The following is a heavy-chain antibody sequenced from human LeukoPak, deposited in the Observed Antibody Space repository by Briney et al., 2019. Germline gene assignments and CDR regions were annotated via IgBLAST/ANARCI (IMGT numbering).Heavy chain of an antibody. D-gene: IGHD2-2*01. J-gene: IGHJ3*02. V-gene: IGHV1-2*02. CDR1: GYSLTAYY. CDR3: ASKGAGYCRSTTCQGAFDI. CDR2: INPNSGDT. Sequence: VPSVNLSCKPSGYSLTAYYMHLVRHPPAQGLEWMGWINPNSGDTKYAQNFQDRVTMTRDTSVSTAYMELGSLTSDDTAVYYCASKGAGYCRSTTCQGAFDIWGQGSMVIVSS.